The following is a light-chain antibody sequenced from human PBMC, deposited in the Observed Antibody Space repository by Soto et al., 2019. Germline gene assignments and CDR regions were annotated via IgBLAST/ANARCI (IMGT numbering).Light chain of an antibody. CDR2: AAS. J-gene: IGKJ5*01. CDR1: QTINRN. V-gene: IGKV3-15*01. Sequence: EILLTQSPATLSVSPGERATLSCRSSQTINRNLGWYQQKPGQAPRLLIFAASTRAPGIPARFSGSGSGTEFTLTISGLQSEDFAVYYCQQYNSWTSITFGQGTRLVVK. CDR3: QQYNSWTSIT.